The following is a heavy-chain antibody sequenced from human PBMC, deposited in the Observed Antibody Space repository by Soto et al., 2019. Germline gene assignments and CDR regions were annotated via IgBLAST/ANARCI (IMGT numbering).Heavy chain of an antibody. Sequence: SETLSLTCTVSGGSISSGEYYWSWIRQPPGKGLEWSGYIYYSGSTYYNPSRKSRVTISVDTSKNKFSLKLSSVTAADTAVYYCAKSIAALNWLDPWGKGTLVTVSS. CDR1: GGSISSGEYY. CDR3: AKSIAALNWLDP. J-gene: IGHJ5*02. D-gene: IGHD6-6*01. V-gene: IGHV4-30-4*01. CDR2: IYYSGST.